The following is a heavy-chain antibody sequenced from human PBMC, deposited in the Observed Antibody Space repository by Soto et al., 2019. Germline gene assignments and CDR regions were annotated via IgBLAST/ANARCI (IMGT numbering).Heavy chain of an antibody. CDR2: IYPGDSDT. D-gene: IGHD4-17*01. CDR1: GYSFTSYW. Sequence: PGESLKISCKGSGYSFTSYWIGWVRQMPGKGLEWMGIIYPGDSDTRYSPSFQGQVTISADKSISTAYLQWSSLEASDTAMYYCARQIPYGDWDDAFDIWGQGTMVTVSS. V-gene: IGHV5-51*01. CDR3: ARQIPYGDWDDAFDI. J-gene: IGHJ3*02.